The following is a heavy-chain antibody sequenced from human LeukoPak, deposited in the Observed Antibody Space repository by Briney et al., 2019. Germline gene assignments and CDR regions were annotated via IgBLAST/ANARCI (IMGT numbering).Heavy chain of an antibody. Sequence: GASVKVSCKASGYTFTGYYMHWVRQAPGQGLEWMGWINPNSGGTNYAQKFQGRVTMTRDTSISTAYMELSRLRSDDTAVYYCARGKGYAETGEHADWFDPWGQGTLVTVSS. CDR3: ARGKGYAETGEHADWFDP. D-gene: IGHD5-12*01. J-gene: IGHJ5*02. CDR1: GYTFTGYY. CDR2: INPNSGGT. V-gene: IGHV1-2*02.